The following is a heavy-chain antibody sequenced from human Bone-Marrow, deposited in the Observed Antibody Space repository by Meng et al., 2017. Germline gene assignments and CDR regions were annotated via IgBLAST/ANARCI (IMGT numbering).Heavy chain of an antibody. J-gene: IGHJ4*02. D-gene: IGHD6-13*01. CDR2: INAGDGNT. CDR3: ARDEDISAAGKLFGDY. V-gene: IGHV1-3*01. CDR1: GYSFTTSI. Sequence: QGQLVQSGAEVKKPGASVKVSCKASGYSFTTSIMHWVRQAPGQRLEWMGWINAGDGNTKYSQKFQGRVTITSDTSANTAYMELSSLRSEDTAVYYCARDEDISAAGKLFGDYWGQGTLVTVSS.